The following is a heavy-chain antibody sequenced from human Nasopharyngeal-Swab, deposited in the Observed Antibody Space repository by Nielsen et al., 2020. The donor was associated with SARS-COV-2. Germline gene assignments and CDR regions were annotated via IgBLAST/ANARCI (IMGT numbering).Heavy chain of an antibody. D-gene: IGHD1-14*01. CDR3: ARDDGDVPGMTGSGPPGGY. CDR1: GYTFTDYY. CDR2: INPHSGDK. Sequence: ASVKVSCKASGYTFTDYYMHWVRQAPGEGLEYMGRINPHSGDKNFAQKFQGRVTVTRDTSINTAYMELSSLRFDDPAVYYCARDDGDVPGMTGSGPPGGYWGQGTLVTVSS. V-gene: IGHV1-2*06. J-gene: IGHJ4*02.